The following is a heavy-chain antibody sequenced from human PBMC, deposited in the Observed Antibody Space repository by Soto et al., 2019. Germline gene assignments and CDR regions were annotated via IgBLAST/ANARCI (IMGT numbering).Heavy chain of an antibody. CDR2: IYYSGST. J-gene: IGHJ4*02. CDR1: GGSISSISYY. V-gene: IGHV4-39*01. Sequence: LSLPCTVSGGSISSISYYWGWIRQPPGKGLEWIGSIYYSGSTYYNPSLKSRVTISVDTSKNQFSLKLSSVTAADTAVYYCARHHSQLRFLESNFDYWGQGTLVTVSS. D-gene: IGHD3-3*01. CDR3: ARHHSQLRFLESNFDY.